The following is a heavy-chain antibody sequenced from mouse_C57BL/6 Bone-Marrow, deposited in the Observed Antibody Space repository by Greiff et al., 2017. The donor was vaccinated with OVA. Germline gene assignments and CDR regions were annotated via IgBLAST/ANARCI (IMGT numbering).Heavy chain of an antibody. CDR3: ARPLRTY. V-gene: IGHV1-9*01. CDR2: ILPGSGST. J-gene: IGHJ3*01. CDR1: GYTFTGYW. Sequence: QVTLKVSGAELMKPGASVKLSCKATGYTFTGYWIEWVKQRPGHGLEWIGEILPGSGSTNYNEKFKSKATFTADTSSNTAYMQLSSLTTEDSAIYYCARPLRTYWGQGTLVTVSA.